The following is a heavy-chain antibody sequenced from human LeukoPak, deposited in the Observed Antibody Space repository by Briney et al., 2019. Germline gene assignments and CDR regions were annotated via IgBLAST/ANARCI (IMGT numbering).Heavy chain of an antibody. CDR3: ARGDGSTMIRGVSRYGWLDP. Sequence: SETLSLTCSVSGGSLSSYYWTWIRQPAGKGLEWIGRIFTTGSTNYNPSLMSRVTMSVDTSKNQFSLKMRSVTAANTAVYYCARGDGSTMIRGVSRYGWLDPWGQGTLVTVSS. V-gene: IGHV4-4*07. J-gene: IGHJ5*02. D-gene: IGHD3-10*01. CDR2: IFTTGST. CDR1: GGSLSSYY.